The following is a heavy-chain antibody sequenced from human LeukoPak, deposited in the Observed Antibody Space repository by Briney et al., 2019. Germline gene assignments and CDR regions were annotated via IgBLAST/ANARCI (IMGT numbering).Heavy chain of an antibody. CDR2: IYPGDSDT. V-gene: IGHV5-51*01. D-gene: IGHD6-13*01. CDR1: GYSFTSYW. Sequence: GESLKISCKGSGYSFTSYWIGWVRQMPGKGLEWMGIIYPGDSDTRYSPSFQGQVTISADKSISTAYLQWSSLKASDTAMYYCAGAIAAAGKGFYYYYGMDVWGQGTTVTVSS. J-gene: IGHJ6*02. CDR3: AGAIAAAGKGFYYYYGMDV.